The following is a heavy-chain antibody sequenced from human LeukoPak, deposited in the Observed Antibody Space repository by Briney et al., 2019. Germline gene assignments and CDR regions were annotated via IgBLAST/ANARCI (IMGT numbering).Heavy chain of an antibody. Sequence: SETLSLTCAVYGGSFSGYYWSWIRQPPRKGLEWIGEINHSGSTNYNPSLKSRVTISVDTSKNQFSLKLSSVTAADTAVYYCASSNYYDSSGYYYPFDYWGQGTLVTVSS. D-gene: IGHD3-22*01. CDR2: INHSGST. J-gene: IGHJ4*02. V-gene: IGHV4-34*01. CDR1: GGSFSGYY. CDR3: ASSNYYDSSGYYYPFDY.